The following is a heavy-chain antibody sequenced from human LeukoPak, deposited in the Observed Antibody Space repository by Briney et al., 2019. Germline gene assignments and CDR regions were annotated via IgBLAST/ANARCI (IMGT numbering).Heavy chain of an antibody. D-gene: IGHD3-22*01. CDR2: IYHSGST. V-gene: IGHV4-30-2*01. J-gene: IGHJ4*02. Sequence: PSETLSLTCTVSGGSISSGGYYWSWIRQPPGKGLEWIGYIYHSGSTYYNPSLKSRVTISVDRSKNQFSLKLSSVTAADTAVYYCARGAIGPFDYWGQGTLVTVSS. CDR1: GGSISSGGYY. CDR3: ARGAIGPFDY.